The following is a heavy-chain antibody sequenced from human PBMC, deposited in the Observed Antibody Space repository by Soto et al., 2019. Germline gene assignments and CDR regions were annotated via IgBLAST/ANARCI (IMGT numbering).Heavy chain of an antibody. Sequence: QVQLVESGGGVVQPGRSLRLSCAASGFTFSSYAIHWVRQAPGKGLEWVAIISYDGSNKYYADSVKGRFTISRDNSKNTLYRQMNSLRAEDTAVYYCARLGGTMIGIIDYWGQGTLVTVSS. CDR3: ARLGGTMIGIIDY. D-gene: IGHD3-22*01. CDR1: GFTFSSYA. J-gene: IGHJ4*02. V-gene: IGHV3-30-3*01. CDR2: ISYDGSNK.